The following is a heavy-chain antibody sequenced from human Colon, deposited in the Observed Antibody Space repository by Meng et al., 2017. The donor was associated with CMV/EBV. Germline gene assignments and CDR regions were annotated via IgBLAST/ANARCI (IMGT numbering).Heavy chain of an antibody. V-gene: IGHV4-30-4*08. J-gene: IGHJ4*02. D-gene: IGHD7-27*01. CDR3: ARDLGGLGNLGY. CDR2: IYYNGSA. Sequence: TGSGGTIRSGDYYWSWIRQPPGKGLEWIGYIYYNGSAYYNPSRKSRVTISVDTSKNQFSLRLSSVTAADTAVYYCARDLGGLGNLGYWGQGTLVTVSS. CDR1: GGTIRSGDYY.